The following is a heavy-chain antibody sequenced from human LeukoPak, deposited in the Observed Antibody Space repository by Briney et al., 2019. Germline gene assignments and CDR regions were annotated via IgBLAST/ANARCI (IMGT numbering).Heavy chain of an antibody. J-gene: IGHJ4*02. V-gene: IGHV3-9*01. CDR3: ARDRGSTGYDLYDY. Sequence: GGSLRLSCGVSEFTFDDYVIHWVRQGPGKGLEWVAAMSWTSGSIAYADSVKGRFTISRDNAQNSFFLQMNSLRAEDTAVYFCARDRGSTGYDLYDYWGQGTLVTVSS. CDR2: MSWTSGSI. CDR1: EFTFDDYV. D-gene: IGHD5-12*01.